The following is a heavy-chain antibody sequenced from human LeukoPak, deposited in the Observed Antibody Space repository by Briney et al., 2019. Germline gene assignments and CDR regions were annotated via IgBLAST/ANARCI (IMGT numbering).Heavy chain of an antibody. Sequence: GGSLRLSCAASGFTFSSYWMSWVRQAPGKGLEWVAVISYDGSNKYYADSVKGRFTISRDNSKNTLYLQMNSLRAEDTAVYYCAKVGLLDVWGQGTTVTVSS. CDR3: AKVGLLDV. CDR2: ISYDGSNK. D-gene: IGHD3-10*01. CDR1: GFTFSSYW. J-gene: IGHJ6*02. V-gene: IGHV3-30*18.